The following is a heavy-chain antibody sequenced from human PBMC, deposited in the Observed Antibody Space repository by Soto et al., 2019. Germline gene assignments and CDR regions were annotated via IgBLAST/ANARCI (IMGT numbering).Heavy chain of an antibody. Sequence: QVHLQQSGPGLVKASETLSLTCAVSGGSIISADSYWFWIRKHPGKGLEWIGYIAYSGDTYYNPSLRSRVTISADTSENKFALTLKSVTAADTAVYFCARYRFTGTWSKFDYWGQGTLVTVSS. V-gene: IGHV4-31*11. CDR3: ARYRFTGTWSKFDY. J-gene: IGHJ4*02. CDR2: IAYSGDT. D-gene: IGHD3-16*02. CDR1: GGSIISADSY.